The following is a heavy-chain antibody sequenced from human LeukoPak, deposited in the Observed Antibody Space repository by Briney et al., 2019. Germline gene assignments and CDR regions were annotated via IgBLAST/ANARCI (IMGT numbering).Heavy chain of an antibody. J-gene: IGHJ4*02. Sequence: KPGGSLRLSCAASGFTFSSYSMNWVRQAPGKGLEWVSSISSSSSYIYYADSVKGRFTISRDNSKNTLYLQMNSLRAEDTAVYYCAKDPSVGRLPGLDYWGQGTLVTVSS. CDR2: ISSSSSYI. CDR1: GFTFSSYS. D-gene: IGHD2-2*01. CDR3: AKDPSVGRLPGLDY. V-gene: IGHV3-21*01.